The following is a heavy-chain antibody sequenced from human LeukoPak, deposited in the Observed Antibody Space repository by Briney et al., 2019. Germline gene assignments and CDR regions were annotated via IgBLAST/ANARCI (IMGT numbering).Heavy chain of an antibody. CDR1: GFTFSSYS. Sequence: GGSLRLSCAASGFTFSSYSMNWVRQAPGKGLEWVSSISSSSSYIYYADSVKGRFTISRDNSKNTLYLQMNSLRAEDTAVYYCARDLGAYYFDYWGQGTLVTVSS. D-gene: IGHD3-16*01. CDR2: ISSSSSYI. CDR3: ARDLGAYYFDY. J-gene: IGHJ4*02. V-gene: IGHV3-21*01.